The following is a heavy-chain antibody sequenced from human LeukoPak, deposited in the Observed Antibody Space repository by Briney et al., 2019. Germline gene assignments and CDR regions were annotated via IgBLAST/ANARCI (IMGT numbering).Heavy chain of an antibody. CDR2: INPNSGGT. V-gene: IGHV1-2*02. D-gene: IGHD3-22*01. CDR3: VPSNDYYYYFDY. J-gene: IGHJ4*02. Sequence: ASVKLSCKTSGYTFTGYYMHWGRQAPGQGLEWMGWINPNSGGTNYPLKFQGRVTMTRDTSISTAYMELSRLTSDDTAVYYCVPSNDYYYYFDYWGQGTLVTVSS. CDR1: GYTFTGYY.